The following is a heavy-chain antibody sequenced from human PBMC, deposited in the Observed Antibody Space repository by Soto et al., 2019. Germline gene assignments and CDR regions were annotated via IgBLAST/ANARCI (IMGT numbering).Heavy chain of an antibody. CDR3: AKEPPHPMAHDAFDI. CDR1: GFTFSSYG. Sequence: HPGGSLRLSCAASGFTFSSYGMHWVRQAPGKGLEWVAVIWYDGSNKYYADSVKGRFTISRDNSKNTLYLQMNSLRAEDTAVYYCAKEPPHPMAHDAFDIWGQGTMVTVSS. D-gene: IGHD3-10*01. CDR2: IWYDGSNK. V-gene: IGHV3-33*06. J-gene: IGHJ3*02.